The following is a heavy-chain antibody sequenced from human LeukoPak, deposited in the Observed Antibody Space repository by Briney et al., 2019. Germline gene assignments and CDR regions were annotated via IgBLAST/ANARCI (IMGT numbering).Heavy chain of an antibody. V-gene: IGHV1-3*01. Sequence: GASVKVSCKASGYSFTSYAMHWVRQAPGQRLEWMGWINAGNGNTKYSQKFQGRVTITRDTSASTAYMELSSLRSEDTAVYYCARGCSGGSCFNHFDYWGQGTLVTVSS. CDR1: GYSFTSYA. D-gene: IGHD2-15*01. CDR3: ARGCSGGSCFNHFDY. CDR2: INAGNGNT. J-gene: IGHJ4*02.